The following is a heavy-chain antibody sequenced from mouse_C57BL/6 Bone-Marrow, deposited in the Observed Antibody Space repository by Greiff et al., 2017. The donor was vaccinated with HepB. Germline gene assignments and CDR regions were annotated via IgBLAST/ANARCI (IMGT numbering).Heavy chain of an antibody. CDR1: GYTFTDYY. V-gene: IGHV1-26*01. CDR3: ARPFYYVILYWYFDV. Sequence: VQLQQSGPELVKPGASVKISCKASGYTFTDYYMNWVKQSHGKSLEWIGDINPNNGGTSYNQKFKGKATLTVDKSSSTAYMELRSLTSEDSAVYYCARPFYYVILYWYFDVWGTGTTVTVSS. D-gene: IGHD2-1*01. J-gene: IGHJ1*03. CDR2: INPNNGGT.